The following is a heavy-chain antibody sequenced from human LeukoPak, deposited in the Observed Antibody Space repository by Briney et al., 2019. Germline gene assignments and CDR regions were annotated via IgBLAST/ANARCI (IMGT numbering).Heavy chain of an antibody. V-gene: IGHV3-33*01. CDR2: IWYDGTNK. Sequence: GGSLRLSCAASEFAFSSYGMHWVRQAPGKGLEWVAVIWYDGTNKYYADSVKGQFTISRDNSKNTLYLQMNSLRAEDTAVYYCARDGYGGTSGPGYWGQGTLVTVSS. D-gene: IGHD4-23*01. CDR3: ARDGYGGTSGPGY. CDR1: EFAFSSYG. J-gene: IGHJ4*02.